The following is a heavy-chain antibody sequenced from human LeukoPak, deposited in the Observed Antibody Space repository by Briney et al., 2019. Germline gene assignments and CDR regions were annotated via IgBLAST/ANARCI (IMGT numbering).Heavy chain of an antibody. V-gene: IGHV3-9*01. Sequence: GGSLRLSCAASGFTFDDYAMHWVRQAPGKGLEWVSGISWNSGSIGYADSVKGRFTISRDNAKNSLYLQMNSLRAEDTALYYCAKAVFPYDAFDVWGQGTMVTVSS. D-gene: IGHD3-16*01. CDR1: GFTFDDYA. CDR3: AKAVFPYDAFDV. J-gene: IGHJ3*01. CDR2: ISWNSGSI.